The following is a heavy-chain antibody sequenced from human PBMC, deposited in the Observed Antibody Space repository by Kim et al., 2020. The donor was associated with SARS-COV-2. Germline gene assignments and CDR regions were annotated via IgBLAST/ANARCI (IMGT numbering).Heavy chain of an antibody. V-gene: IGHV3-74*01. CDR3: TKGGHYSYYGVDV. Sequence: YPDSVEGRFTISRDNAKNTLYLQRNSLRAEDTAVYYCTKGGHYSYYGVDVWGQGTTVTVSS. J-gene: IGHJ6*02.